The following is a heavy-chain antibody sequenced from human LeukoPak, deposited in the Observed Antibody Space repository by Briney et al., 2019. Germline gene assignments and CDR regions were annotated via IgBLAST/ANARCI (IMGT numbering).Heavy chain of an antibody. J-gene: IGHJ4*02. Sequence: SETLSLTCTVSGGSISSSSYYWGWIRQPPGKGLEWIGSIYYSGSPYYNPSLKSRVTISVDTSKKQFSLKLSSVTAADTAVYYCARGRPTITTPYFDYWGQGTLVTVSS. CDR1: GGSISSSSYY. CDR2: IYYSGSP. D-gene: IGHD5-12*01. CDR3: ARGRPTITTPYFDY. V-gene: IGHV4-39*01.